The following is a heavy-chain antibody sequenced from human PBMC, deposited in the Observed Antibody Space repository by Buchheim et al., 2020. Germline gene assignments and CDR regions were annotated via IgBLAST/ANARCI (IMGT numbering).Heavy chain of an antibody. CDR2: MSNTGKYI. J-gene: IGHJ2*01. V-gene: IGHV3-21*06. D-gene: IGHD1-14*01. CDR3: AGLGRQDWYFDL. CDR1: GFTFSSYG. Sequence: VQLVESGGGVVQPGRSLRLSCAASGFTFSSYGMHWVRQAPGKGLEWVASMSNTGKYIYYADSFKGRFTISRDDAKDTVFLQMNSLRVDDAAVYYCAGLGRQDWYFDLWGRGTL.